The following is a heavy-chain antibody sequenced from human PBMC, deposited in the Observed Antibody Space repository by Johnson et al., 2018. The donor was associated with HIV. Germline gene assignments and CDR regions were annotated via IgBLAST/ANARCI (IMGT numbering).Heavy chain of an antibody. J-gene: IGHJ3*02. V-gene: IGHV3-30*18. CDR2: ISYDGSKK. CDR1: GFTFSSYG. Sequence: QVQLVESGGGMVQPGRSLRLSCAASGFTFSSYGMHWVRQAPGKGLEWVAVISYDGSKKYYGDSVKGRFTISRDNSKKTLYLEMNSLRVEDTAVYYCAKEGGTYYDFWSGYWGFDIWGQGTMVTVSS. D-gene: IGHD3-3*01. CDR3: AKEGGTYYDFWSGYWGFDI.